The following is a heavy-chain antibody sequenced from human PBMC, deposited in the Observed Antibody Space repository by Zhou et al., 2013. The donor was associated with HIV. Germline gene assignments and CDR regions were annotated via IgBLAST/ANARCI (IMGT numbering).Heavy chain of an antibody. CDR3: AARYPGSGSYYYYYYGMDV. D-gene: IGHD3-10*01. V-gene: IGHV1-58*02. Sequence: QMQLVQSGPEVKKPGTSVKVSCKASGVTLISSVIQWVRQARGQRPEWIGWIVVGSGNTHYAQRFQERVTITRDMSTSTVYMELSSLRSEDTAIYYCAARYPGSGSYYYYYYGMDVWGQGTTVTVSS. J-gene: IGHJ6*02. CDR2: IVVGSGNT. CDR1: GVTLISSV.